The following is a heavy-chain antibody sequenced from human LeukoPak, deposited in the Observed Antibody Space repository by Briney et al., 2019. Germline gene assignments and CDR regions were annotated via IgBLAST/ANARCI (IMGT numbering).Heavy chain of an antibody. V-gene: IGHV3-11*01. J-gene: IGHJ5*02. CDR2: ISSSGSTI. CDR1: GFTFSDYY. CDR3: ARYMTTVTTSWFDP. D-gene: IGHD4-17*01. Sequence: GGSLRLSCAASGFTFSDYYMSWTRQAPGKGLEWVSYISSSGSTIYYADSVKGRFTISRDNAKNSLYLQMNSLRAEDTAVYYCARYMTTVTTSWFDPWGQGTLVTVSS.